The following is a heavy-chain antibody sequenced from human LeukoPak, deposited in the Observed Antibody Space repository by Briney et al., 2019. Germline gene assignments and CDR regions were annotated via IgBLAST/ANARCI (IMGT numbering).Heavy chain of an antibody. CDR1: AFTFSSYW. CDR2: IKQDGSEN. D-gene: IGHD3-9*01. Sequence: GGSLRLSCAASAFTFSSYWMSWVRQAPGKGLEWVANIKQDGSENDYVDSVKGRFTIARDNAKNSLYLQMNRLRAEDTAVYYCAREGRLLRYFEPPSYYYYMDVWGKGTTVTISS. J-gene: IGHJ6*03. V-gene: IGHV3-7*01. CDR3: AREGRLLRYFEPPSYYYYMDV.